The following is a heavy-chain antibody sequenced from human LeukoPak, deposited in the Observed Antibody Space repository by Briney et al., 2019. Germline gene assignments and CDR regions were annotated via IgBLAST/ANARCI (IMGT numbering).Heavy chain of an antibody. CDR3: EIQGNGDLYYFYY. D-gene: IGHD4-17*01. Sequence: SETLSLTCTVSGGSISYYYGSWIRQPPGKGLEWIGYIYYSGSTKYNPSLKSQITISVDTSKNQFSLKLSSVTAADTAMYYCEIQGNGDLYYFYYWGQGTLVTVSS. V-gene: IGHV4-59*08. J-gene: IGHJ4*02. CDR1: GGSISYYY. CDR2: IYYSGST.